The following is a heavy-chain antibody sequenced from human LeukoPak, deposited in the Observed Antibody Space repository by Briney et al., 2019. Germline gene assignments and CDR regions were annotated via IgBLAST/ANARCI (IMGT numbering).Heavy chain of an antibody. Sequence: GGSLRLSCAASGFTFSNYAMSWVRQAPGKALEWVSAITSGGGTTYYAGSVKGRFTISRDNSKNTLYLQMNSLRAEDTAVYYCARDPPRAAWVFDYWGQGTLVSVSS. D-gene: IGHD6-25*01. J-gene: IGHJ4*02. V-gene: IGHV3-23*01. CDR3: ARDPPRAAWVFDY. CDR2: ITSGGGTT. CDR1: GFTFSNYA.